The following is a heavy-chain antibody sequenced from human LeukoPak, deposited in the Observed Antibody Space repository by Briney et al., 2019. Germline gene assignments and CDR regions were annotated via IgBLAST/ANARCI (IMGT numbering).Heavy chain of an antibody. D-gene: IGHD6-19*01. V-gene: IGHV3-53*01. CDR2: IYSGGST. CDR1: GFTVSSNY. CDR3: ASSFIYSSGCDY. J-gene: IGHJ4*02. Sequence: PGGSLRLSCAASGFTVSSNYMSWVRQAPGKGLEWVSVIYSGGSTYYADSVKGRFTISRDNSKNTLYLQMNSLRAEDTAVYYCASSFIYSSGCDYWGQGTLVTVSS.